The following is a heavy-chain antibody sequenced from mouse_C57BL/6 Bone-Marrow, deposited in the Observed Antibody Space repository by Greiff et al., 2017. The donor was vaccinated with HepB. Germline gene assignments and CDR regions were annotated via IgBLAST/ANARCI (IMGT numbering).Heavy chain of an antibody. V-gene: IGHV1-18*01. CDR2: INPNNGGT. D-gene: IGHD1-1*01. CDR3: ARLLLLLRFAY. CDR1: GYTFTDYN. J-gene: IGHJ3*01. Sequence: EVKLMESGPELVKPGASVKIPCKASGYTFTDYNMDWVKQSHGKSLEWIGDINPNNGGTIYNQKFKGKATLTVDKSSSTAYMELRSLTSEDTAVYYCARLLLLLRFAYWGQGTLVTVSA.